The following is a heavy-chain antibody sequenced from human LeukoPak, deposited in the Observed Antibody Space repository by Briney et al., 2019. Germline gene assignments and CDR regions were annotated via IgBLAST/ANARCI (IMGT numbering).Heavy chain of an antibody. V-gene: IGHV4-30-4*08. CDR1: GGSISSGDYY. CDR2: IYYSGST. CDR3: ARDHEGHSSVHNQNWFDP. Sequence: PSATLSLTCTVSGGSISSGDYYWSWIRQPPGTGREWIGYIYYSGSTYYNPSLKSRVTISVDTSKNQFSLKLSSVTAADTAVYYCARDHEGHSSVHNQNWFDPWGQGTLVTVSS. J-gene: IGHJ5*02. D-gene: IGHD6-25*01.